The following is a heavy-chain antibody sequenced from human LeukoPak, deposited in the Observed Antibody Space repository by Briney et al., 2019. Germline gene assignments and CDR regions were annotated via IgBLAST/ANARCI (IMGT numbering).Heavy chain of an antibody. CDR2: ISWNSGSI. CDR1: GFTVSTNS. J-gene: IGHJ4*02. CDR3: AKDGYYDSSGYRGFDY. Sequence: GGSLRLSCTVSGFTVSTNSMSWVRQAPGKGLEWVSGISWNSGSIGYADSVKGRFTISRDNAKNSLYLQMNSLRAEDTALYYCAKDGYYDSSGYRGFDYWGQGTLVTVSS. V-gene: IGHV3-9*01. D-gene: IGHD3-22*01.